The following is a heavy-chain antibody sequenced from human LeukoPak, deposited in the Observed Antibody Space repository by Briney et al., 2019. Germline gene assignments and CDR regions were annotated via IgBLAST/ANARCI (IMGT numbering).Heavy chain of an antibody. Sequence: HGESLKISCKGSGYSFTSYWIAWVRQTPGKGLEWMGIIYPGDSDTRYSPSFQGQVTISADKSISTAYLQWSSLKASDTAMYYCARRGGYCSSTSCYPRNWFDPWGQGTLVTVSS. CDR2: IYPGDSDT. CDR1: GYSFTSYW. V-gene: IGHV5-51*01. CDR3: ARRGGYCSSTSCYPRNWFDP. D-gene: IGHD2-2*01. J-gene: IGHJ5*02.